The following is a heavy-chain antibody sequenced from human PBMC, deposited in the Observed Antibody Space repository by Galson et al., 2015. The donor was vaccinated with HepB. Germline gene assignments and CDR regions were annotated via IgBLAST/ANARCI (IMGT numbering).Heavy chain of an antibody. V-gene: IGHV3-30-3*01. CDR3: ARDPSSVGYDLGGWFDP. J-gene: IGHJ5*02. D-gene: IGHD5-12*01. CDR2: ISYDGSNK. Sequence: SLRLSCAASGFSISSYAMHWVRQAPGKGREWVALISYDGSNKYYADSVKGRFTISRDNSKNTLYLQMNSLRAEDTAVYYCARDPSSVGYDLGGWFDPWGQGTLVTVSS. CDR1: GFSISSYA.